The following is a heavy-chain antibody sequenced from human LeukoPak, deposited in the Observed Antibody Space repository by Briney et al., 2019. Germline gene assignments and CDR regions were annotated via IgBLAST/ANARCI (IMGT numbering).Heavy chain of an antibody. Sequence: GGSLRLSCAASGFTFDDYGMTWVRQAPGKGLEWVSGINWNGGSTGYADSVKGRFTISRDNAKNSLYLQMNSLRAEDTAVYYCARVLHKRNYDSSTYYGYWGQGTLVTVSS. J-gene: IGHJ4*02. D-gene: IGHD3-22*01. CDR1: GFTFDDYG. CDR2: INWNGGST. V-gene: IGHV3-20*04. CDR3: ARVLHKRNYDSSTYYGY.